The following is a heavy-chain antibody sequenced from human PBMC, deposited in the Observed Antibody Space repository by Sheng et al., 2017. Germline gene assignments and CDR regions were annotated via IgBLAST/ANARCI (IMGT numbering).Heavy chain of an antibody. D-gene: IGHD6-19*01. Sequence: QLQLQESGPGLVKPSETLSLTCTVSGGSISSSSYYWGWIRQPPGKGLEWIGSIYYSGSTYYNPSLKSRVTISVDTSKNQFSLKLSSVTAADTAVYYCARDREWLVDDYYMDVWGQGDHGHRSP. CDR2: IYYSGST. CDR1: GGSISSSSYY. V-gene: IGHV4-39*07. J-gene: IGHJ6*03. CDR3: ARDREWLVDDYYMDV.